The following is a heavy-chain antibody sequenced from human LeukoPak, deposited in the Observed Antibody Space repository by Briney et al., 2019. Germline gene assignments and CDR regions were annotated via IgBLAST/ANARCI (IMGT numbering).Heavy chain of an antibody. V-gene: IGHV3-48*04. J-gene: IGHJ4*02. CDR1: GFTFSSYS. CDR3: ARDLPRGIIWDY. Sequence: PGGSLRLSCAASGFTFSSYSMNWVRQAPGRGLEWVSYIDGSGSTIYYADSVKGRFTISRDNAKNSLYLQMNSLRAEDTAVYYCARDLPRGIIWDYWGQGTLVTVSS. CDR2: IDGSGSTI. D-gene: IGHD3-16*01.